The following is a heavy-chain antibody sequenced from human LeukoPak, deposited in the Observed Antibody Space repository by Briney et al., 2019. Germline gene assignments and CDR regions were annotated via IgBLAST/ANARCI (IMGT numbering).Heavy chain of an antibody. D-gene: IGHD3-22*01. CDR2: IIPIFGTA. V-gene: IGHV1-69*01. CDR3: ASVSSGYTARFDY. CDR1: GGTFSSYA. J-gene: IGHJ4*02. Sequence: GSSVKVSCKASGGTFSSYAISWVRQAPGQGLEWMGGIIPIFGTANYAQKFQGRVTITADESTSTAYMELSSLRSEDTAVYYCASVSSGYTARFDYWGQGTLVTVSS.